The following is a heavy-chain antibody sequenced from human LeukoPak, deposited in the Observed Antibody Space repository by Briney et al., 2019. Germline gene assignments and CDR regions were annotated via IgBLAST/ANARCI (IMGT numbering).Heavy chain of an antibody. CDR1: GYTFTSYG. J-gene: IGHJ3*02. CDR3: ARGFLKENAFDI. V-gene: IGHV1-18*01. D-gene: IGHD3-3*01. CDR2: ISAYNGNT. Sequence: ASVTVSCTASGYTFTSYGISWVRQAPGQGLEWMGWISAYNGNTNYAQTLEGRVTMTTDTSTSTAYMELRSLRSDDTAVYYCARGFLKENAFDIWGQGTMVTVSS.